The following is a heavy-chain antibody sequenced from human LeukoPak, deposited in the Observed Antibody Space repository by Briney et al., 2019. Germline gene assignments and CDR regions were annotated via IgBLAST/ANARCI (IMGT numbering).Heavy chain of an antibody. CDR3: AKDLDYDSSGFFDY. Sequence: PGGSLRLSCAASGFTFSSYSMHWVRQAPGKGLEWVAVIRYDGSNKYYADSVKGRFTISRDNSKNTLYLQMNSLRAEDTAVYYCAKDLDYDSSGFFDYWGQGTLVTVSS. D-gene: IGHD3-22*01. CDR1: GFTFSSYS. V-gene: IGHV3-30*02. J-gene: IGHJ4*02. CDR2: IRYDGSNK.